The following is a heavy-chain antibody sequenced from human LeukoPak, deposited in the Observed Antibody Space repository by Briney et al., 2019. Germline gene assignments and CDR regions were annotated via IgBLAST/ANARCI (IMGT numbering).Heavy chain of an antibody. CDR2: ISSDGSST. J-gene: IGHJ4*02. D-gene: IGHD2-15*01. CDR3: ARVGLHCSGGSCYDY. V-gene: IGHV3-74*01. Sequence: GGSLRLSCAASGFSFSTYWMHWVRQAPGKGLVWVSRISSDGSSTTYADSVQGRFTISRDNAKNTLYPQMSSLRAEDTAVYYCARVGLHCSGGSCYDYWGQGTLVTVSS. CDR1: GFSFSTYW.